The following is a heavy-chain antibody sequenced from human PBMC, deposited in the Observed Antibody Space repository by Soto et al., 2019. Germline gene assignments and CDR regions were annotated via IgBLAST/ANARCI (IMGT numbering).Heavy chain of an antibody. CDR3: ARDTLGGAYDFRH. CDR2: ISSDGST. Sequence: GGSLRLSCAASGFTVSNLFMTWVRQAPGKGLEWVSVISSDGSTYYADSVKGRFTISRDNSKNTLYLEMNSLRAGDTAVYYCARDTLGGAYDFRHGGQGTLVTVSS. CDR1: GFTVSNLF. V-gene: IGHV3-66*01. D-gene: IGHD3-3*01. J-gene: IGHJ4*02.